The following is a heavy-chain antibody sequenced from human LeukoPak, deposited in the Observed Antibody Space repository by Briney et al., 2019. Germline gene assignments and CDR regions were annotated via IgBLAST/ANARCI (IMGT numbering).Heavy chain of an antibody. V-gene: IGHV4-59*08. CDR1: GGSISNYY. J-gene: IGHJ3*02. CDR2: IDHSGST. CDR3: AIPRVSNAFDI. D-gene: IGHD6-13*01. Sequence: SETLSLTCTVSGGSISNYYWSWIRQPPGKGLEWIGYIDHSGSTKYNPSLKSRVTISVDTSKNQFSLKLSSVTAADTAIYYCAIPRVSNAFDIWGQGTMVTVSS.